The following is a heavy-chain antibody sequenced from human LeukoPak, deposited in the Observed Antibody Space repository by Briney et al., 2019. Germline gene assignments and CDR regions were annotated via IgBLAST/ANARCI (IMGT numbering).Heavy chain of an antibody. D-gene: IGHD2-2*01. Sequence: GGSLRLSCAASGFTFSSYAMSWVRQAPGKGLEWVSTISGGSGSTYYTDSVRGRFTISRDNSKNTLYLQMNSLRAEDTAVYNCARDLSIVPTPRFDYWGQGTLVTVSS. CDR3: ARDLSIVPTPRFDY. V-gene: IGHV3-23*01. J-gene: IGHJ4*02. CDR2: ISGGSGST. CDR1: GFTFSSYA.